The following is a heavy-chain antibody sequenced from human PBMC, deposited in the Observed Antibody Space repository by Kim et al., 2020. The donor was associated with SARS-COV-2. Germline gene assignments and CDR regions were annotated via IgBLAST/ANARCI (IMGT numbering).Heavy chain of an antibody. J-gene: IGHJ4*02. Sequence: NYTPSLKSRVTISVDTSKNQFSLKLSSVTAADTAVYYCARGRYDSSGFDYWGQGTLVTVSS. V-gene: IGHV4-34*01. CDR3: ARGRYDSSGFDY. D-gene: IGHD3-22*01.